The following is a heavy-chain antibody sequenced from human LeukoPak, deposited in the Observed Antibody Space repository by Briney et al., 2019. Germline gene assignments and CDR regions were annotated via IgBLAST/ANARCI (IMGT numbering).Heavy chain of an antibody. CDR1: GYSFTSYW. D-gene: IGHD1-1*01. J-gene: IGHJ4*02. CDR3: ARYTTGDFDY. Sequence: GESLKISGKGSGYSFTSYWISCVRQMPGKGLEWMGRIDPSDSYTNYSPSFQGHVTISADKSISPAYLQWSSLKASDTAMYYCARYTTGDFDYWGQGTLVTVSS. CDR2: IDPSDSYT. V-gene: IGHV5-10-1*01.